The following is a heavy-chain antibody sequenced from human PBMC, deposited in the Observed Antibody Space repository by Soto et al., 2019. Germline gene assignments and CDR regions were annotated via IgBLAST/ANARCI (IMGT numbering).Heavy chain of an antibody. CDR3: ARITMIVVDPEDDAFDI. CDR2: IYYSGST. CDR1: GGSITSGDYY. V-gene: IGHV4-30-4*08. Sequence: SETLSLTCIVSGGSITSGDYYWSWIRQHPGKGLEWIGYIYYSGSTYYNPSLKSRVTISVDTSKNQFSLKLSSVTAADTAVYYCARITMIVVDPEDDAFDIWGQGTMVTVSS. D-gene: IGHD3-22*01. J-gene: IGHJ3*02.